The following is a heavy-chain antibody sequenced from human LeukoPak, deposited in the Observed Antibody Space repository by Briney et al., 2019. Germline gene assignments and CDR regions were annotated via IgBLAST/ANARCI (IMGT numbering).Heavy chain of an antibody. D-gene: IGHD5-24*01. V-gene: IGHV4-59*01. J-gene: IGHJ6*03. Sequence: PSETLSLTCTVSGGSISSYYWSWIRQPPGKGLEWIGYIYYSGSTNYNPSLKSRVTISVDTSKNQFSLKLSSVTAADTAAYYCARLEQYYYYYMDVWGKGTTVTVSS. CDR1: GGSISSYY. CDR3: ARLEQYYYYYMDV. CDR2: IYYSGST.